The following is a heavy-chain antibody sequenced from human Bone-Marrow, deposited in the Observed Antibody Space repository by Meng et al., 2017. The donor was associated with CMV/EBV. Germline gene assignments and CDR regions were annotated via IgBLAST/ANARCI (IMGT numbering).Heavy chain of an antibody. CDR1: GGTFSSYA. CDR3: ARDSALTRVGMDV. V-gene: IGHV1-69*05. J-gene: IGHJ6*02. Sequence: SSVKVSCKGSGGTFSSYAISWVRQAPGQGLEWMGGIIPIFGTANYAQKFQGTVTITTDVSTSTASMALSSLSSEDTAVYYCARDSALTRVGMDVWGQGTTVTVSS. D-gene: IGHD4-17*01. CDR2: IIPIFGTA.